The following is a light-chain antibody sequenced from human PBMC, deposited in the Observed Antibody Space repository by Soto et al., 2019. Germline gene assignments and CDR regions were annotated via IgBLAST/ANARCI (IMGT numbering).Light chain of an antibody. CDR1: QSVNRN. CDR2: AAS. V-gene: IGKV3-15*01. Sequence: EILLTQSPATLSVSPGERATLSCRSSQSVNRNLGWYPQKPCQAPRLLIFAASTRAPGIPVRFSGSGSGTEFTLTIRGLQSEDFAVYYCQQYNSWTSITFGQGTRLEVK. J-gene: IGKJ5*01. CDR3: QQYNSWTSIT.